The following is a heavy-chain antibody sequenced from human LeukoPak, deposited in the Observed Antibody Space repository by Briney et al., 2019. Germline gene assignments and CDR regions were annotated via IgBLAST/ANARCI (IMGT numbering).Heavy chain of an antibody. Sequence: GASVKVSFKASGFTFTSSPMQWVRQARGQRLEWIGWIVVGSGNTNYAQKFQERVTITRDMSTNTAYMELSSLRSEDTAVYYCATGSGWYSPDYWGQGTLVTVSS. J-gene: IGHJ4*02. CDR3: ATGSGWYSPDY. D-gene: IGHD6-19*01. CDR1: GFTFTSSP. V-gene: IGHV1-58*02. CDR2: IVVGSGNT.